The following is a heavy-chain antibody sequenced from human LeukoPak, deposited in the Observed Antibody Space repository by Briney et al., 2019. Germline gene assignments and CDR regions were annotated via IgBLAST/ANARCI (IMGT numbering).Heavy chain of an antibody. J-gene: IGHJ3*01. CDR1: GGSIRGYY. CDR2: IYSSGST. CDR3: ARISSSNWYNERGAFDV. Sequence: SETLSLTCNVSGGSIRGYYWSWIRQSPEKGLEWIGYIYSSGSTNYSPSLKSRVTISVDTSKNQFSLKLRSVTAADTAVYYCARISSSNWYNERGAFDVWGQGTMVTVSS. V-gene: IGHV4-59*01. D-gene: IGHD6-13*01.